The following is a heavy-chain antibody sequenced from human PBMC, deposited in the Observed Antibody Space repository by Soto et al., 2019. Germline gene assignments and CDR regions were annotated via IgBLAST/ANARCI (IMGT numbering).Heavy chain of an antibody. CDR2: IYYSGST. J-gene: IGHJ6*02. V-gene: IGHV4-59*01. CDR1: GGSISNYY. CDR3: ARVNYGNDYYYYGMDV. Sequence: QVQLQESGPGLVKPSETLSLTCTVSGGSISNYYWSWIRQPPGKGLEWIGYIYYSGSTNYNPSLKSRVTISVDTSKNQFSLKLNSVTAADTAVYYCARVNYGNDYYYYGMDVWGQGTTVTVSS. D-gene: IGHD4-17*01.